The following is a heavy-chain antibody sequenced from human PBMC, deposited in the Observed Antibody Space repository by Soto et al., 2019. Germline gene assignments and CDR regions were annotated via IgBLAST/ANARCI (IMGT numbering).Heavy chain of an antibody. CDR3: ARDRFSLYYDFWSGPQGTSQPHELVGMDV. J-gene: IGHJ6*02. CDR1: GYTFTGYY. D-gene: IGHD3-3*01. CDR2: INPNSGGT. V-gene: IGHV1-2*04. Sequence: GASVKVSCKASGYTFTGYYMHWVRQAPGQGLEWMGWINPNSGGTNYAQKFQGWVTMTRDTSISTAYMELSRLRSDDTAVYYCARDRFSLYYDFWSGPQGTSQPHELVGMDVWGQGTTVTVSS.